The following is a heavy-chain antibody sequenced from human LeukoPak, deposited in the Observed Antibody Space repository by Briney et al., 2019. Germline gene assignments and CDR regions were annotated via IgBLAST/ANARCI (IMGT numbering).Heavy chain of an antibody. D-gene: IGHD4-23*01. J-gene: IGHJ4*02. V-gene: IGHV3-21*01. CDR2: ISSSSSNV. Sequence: PGGSLRLSCTVSGFTFSSYTMNWVRQAPGKGLEWISSISSSSSNVYYADSVKGRFTISRDNAKSSLYLQMNDLRDDDMAVYFCAKLLGTDDYWGQGTLVTVSS. CDR1: GFTFSSYT. CDR3: AKLLGTDDY.